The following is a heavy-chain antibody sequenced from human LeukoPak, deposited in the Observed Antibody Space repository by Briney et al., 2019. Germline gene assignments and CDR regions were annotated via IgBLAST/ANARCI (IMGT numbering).Heavy chain of an antibody. CDR1: GFALSKYW. V-gene: IGHV3-7*01. CDR3: ARYGNGEWLAHYAFDM. CDR2: IKQDESEK. J-gene: IGHJ3*02. D-gene: IGHD6-19*01. Sequence: PGGSLRLSCAASGFALSKYWMSWVRQAPGKGLEWVANIKQDESEKYYVDSVKGRFAISRDNAGNSLYLQMSSLKVEDTAVYFCARYGNGEWLAHYAFDMWGQGTMVTVSS.